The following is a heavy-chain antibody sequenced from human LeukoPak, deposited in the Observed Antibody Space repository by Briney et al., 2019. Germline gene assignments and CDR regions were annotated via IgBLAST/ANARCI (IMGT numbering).Heavy chain of an antibody. CDR2: INPNSGGT. CDR3: ARAGPVRDSFGGVIVWFDP. J-gene: IGHJ5*02. Sequence: ALVKVSCKASGYTFTGYYMHWVRQAPGQGLEWMGRINPNSGGTNYAQKFQGRVTMTRDTSISTAYMELSRLRSDDTAVYYCARAGPVRDSFGGVIVWFDPWGQGTLVTVSS. V-gene: IGHV1-2*06. CDR1: GYTFTGYY. D-gene: IGHD3-16*02.